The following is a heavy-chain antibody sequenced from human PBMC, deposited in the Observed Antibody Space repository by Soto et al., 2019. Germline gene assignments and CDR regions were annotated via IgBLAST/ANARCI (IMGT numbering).Heavy chain of an antibody. CDR1: GFAFSSYE. Sequence: GGSLRLSCAASGFAFSSYEMDWVRQAPGKGLEWIAYMSAGGTIHYADSVKGRFTISRDNAKNSLYLEMNSLRAEDTAVYYCAKEKSVMNSGYDAFDVWGQGTMVT. J-gene: IGHJ3*01. V-gene: IGHV3-48*03. D-gene: IGHD5-12*01. CDR3: AKEKSVMNSGYDAFDV. CDR2: MSAGGTI.